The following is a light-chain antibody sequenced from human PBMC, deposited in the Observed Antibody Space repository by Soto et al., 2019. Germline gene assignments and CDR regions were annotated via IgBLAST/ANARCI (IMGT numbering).Light chain of an antibody. CDR2: KAS. Sequence: DLQMTQSPSTLSSSLGDGVTITCRASQSISSWLAWYQQKPGKAPKLLIYKASSLESGVQSRFSGSGSGTEFTLTIRSLQPDDFATYYCKQYNSYWTFGQGTKVDIK. J-gene: IGKJ1*01. CDR3: KQYNSYWT. CDR1: QSISSW. V-gene: IGKV1-5*03.